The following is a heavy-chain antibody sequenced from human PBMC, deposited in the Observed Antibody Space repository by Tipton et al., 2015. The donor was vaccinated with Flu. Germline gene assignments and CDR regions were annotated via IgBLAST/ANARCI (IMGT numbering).Heavy chain of an antibody. CDR1: GLSFSSAW. CDR3: ARGGWASDTNNLLDY. D-gene: IGHD1/OR15-1a*01. Sequence: SLRLSCAASGLSFSSAWMSWVRQAPGKGLEWVATIKQDGSEKFYVDSVKGRFTIARDNARNSVYLQLNSLRPEDTAIYYCARGGWASDTNNLLDYWGQGTLVTVSS. J-gene: IGHJ4*02. CDR2: IKQDGSEK. V-gene: IGHV3-7*03.